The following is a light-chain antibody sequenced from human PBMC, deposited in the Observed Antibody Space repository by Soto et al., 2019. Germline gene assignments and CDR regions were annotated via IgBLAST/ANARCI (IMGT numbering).Light chain of an antibody. V-gene: IGKV1-9*01. CDR2: EES. Sequence: DIHLTQSPSSLSASVGDRVTITCRASQAITNNLAWYQQKPGNPPRLLIYEESTLHSGVPSRFSGRKVGTQFILTIDSLQPEDFAIYYCQQANSFPLTFGGGTKVDIK. CDR3: QQANSFPLT. J-gene: IGKJ4*01. CDR1: QAITNN.